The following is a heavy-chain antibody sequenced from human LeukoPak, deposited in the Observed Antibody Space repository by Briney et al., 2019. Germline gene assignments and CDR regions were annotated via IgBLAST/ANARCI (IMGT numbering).Heavy chain of an antibody. Sequence: SETLSLTCTVSGGSISSYYWSWIRQPPGKGLEWIGYIYYSGSTNYNPSLKSRVTISVDTSKNQFSLKLSSVTAADTAVYYCARAPQAMVRGYFDYWGQGTLVTVSS. CDR2: IYYSGST. CDR1: GGSISSYY. J-gene: IGHJ4*02. CDR3: ARAPQAMVRGYFDY. V-gene: IGHV4-59*01. D-gene: IGHD3-10*01.